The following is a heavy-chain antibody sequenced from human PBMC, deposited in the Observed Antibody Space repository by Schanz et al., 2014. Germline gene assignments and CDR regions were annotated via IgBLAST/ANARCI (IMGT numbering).Heavy chain of an antibody. CDR3: AKVAPAATYLDS. V-gene: IGHV3-23*04. D-gene: IGHD2-2*01. CDR1: GFTFSIYG. J-gene: IGHJ4*02. CDR2: ISDSGDST. Sequence: EVQLVESGGVVVQPGGSLRLSCAASGFTFSIYGMSWVRQAPGKGLEWVSDISDSGDSTHYADSVKGRFTISRDNAKNSLFLQMNSLSAEDTAVYYCAKVAPAATYLDSWGLGTLVTVSS.